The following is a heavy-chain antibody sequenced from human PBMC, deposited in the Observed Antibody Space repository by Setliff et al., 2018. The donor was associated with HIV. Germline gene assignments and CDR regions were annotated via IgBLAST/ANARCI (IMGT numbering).Heavy chain of an antibody. CDR2: IIPMFGTR. CDR1: GGTFSSYA. J-gene: IGHJ3*02. D-gene: IGHD1-26*01. CDR3: ARGQSQGYAYSGSYGAFDI. V-gene: IGHV1-69*05. Sequence: GASVKVSCKASGGTFSSYAINWVRQAPGQGLEWMGGIIPMFGTRNYAQKFQGRVTITTDESTSTAYMELSSLRSEDTALYYCARGQSQGYAYSGSYGAFDIWGKGTMITVSS.